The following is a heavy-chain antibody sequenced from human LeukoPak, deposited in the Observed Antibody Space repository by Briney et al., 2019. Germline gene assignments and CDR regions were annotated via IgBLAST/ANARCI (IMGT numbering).Heavy chain of an antibody. V-gene: IGHV3-23*01. CDR1: GFTFSSYA. CDR3: AKDGCSSTSCSNFDY. Sequence: PGGSLRLSCAASGFTFSSYAMTWVRQAPGKGLEWVSAICANDGSTYYADSVKGRFTISRDNSKNTLYLQMNSLRAEDTAVYYCAKDGCSSTSCSNFDYWGQGTLVTVSS. J-gene: IGHJ4*02. D-gene: IGHD2-2*01. CDR2: ICANDGST.